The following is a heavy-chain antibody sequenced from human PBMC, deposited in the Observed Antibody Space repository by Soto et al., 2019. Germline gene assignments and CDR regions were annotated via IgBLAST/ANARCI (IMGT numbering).Heavy chain of an antibody. V-gene: IGHV1-3*01. CDR3: ARGWELLAYYYGMDV. CDR1: GYTFTSYA. CDR2: INAGNGNT. D-gene: IGHD1-26*01. Sequence: QVKLVQSGAEVKKPGASVKVSCKASGYTFTSYAMHWVRQAPGQRLEWMGWINAGNGNTKYSQKFQGRVTITRDTSASTAYMELSSLRSEDTAVYYCARGWELLAYYYGMDVWGQGTTVTVSS. J-gene: IGHJ6*02.